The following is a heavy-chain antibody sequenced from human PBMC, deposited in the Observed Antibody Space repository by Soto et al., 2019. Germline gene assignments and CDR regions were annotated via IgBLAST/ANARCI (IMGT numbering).Heavy chain of an antibody. CDR1: GGTFSSYA. CDR2: IIPIFGTA. CDR3: ARGAVDTAMVRDAFDI. D-gene: IGHD5-18*01. V-gene: IGHV1-69*01. J-gene: IGHJ3*02. Sequence: QVQLVQSGAEVKKPGSSVKVSCKASGGTFSSYAISWVRQAPGQGLEWMGGIIPIFGTANYAQKFQGRVTITADESTRTAYMELSSLRSEDTAVYYCARGAVDTAMVRDAFDIWGQGTMVTVSS.